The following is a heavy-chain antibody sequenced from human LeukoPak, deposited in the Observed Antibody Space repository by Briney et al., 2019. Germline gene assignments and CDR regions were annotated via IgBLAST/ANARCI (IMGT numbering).Heavy chain of an antibody. Sequence: ASVKVSCKASGYIFSNYGMNWMRQAPGQGLEWMGRINTNTGNPTYAQGFTGRFVFSLDTSVSTTNPQINSLKAEDTAVYYCARKGMDGDYTFDYWGQGTLVTVPS. D-gene: IGHD4-17*01. CDR3: ARKGMDGDYTFDY. CDR2: INTNTGNP. CDR1: GYIFSNYG. J-gene: IGHJ4*02. V-gene: IGHV7-4-1*02.